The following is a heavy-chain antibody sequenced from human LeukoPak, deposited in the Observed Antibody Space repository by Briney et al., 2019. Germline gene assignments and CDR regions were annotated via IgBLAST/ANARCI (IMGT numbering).Heavy chain of an antibody. Sequence: GGSLRLSCAASGFTFSSYAMSWVRQAPGKGLEWVSAISGSDGNTNYADSVKGRFTISRDNSKNTLYLQMNSLRAEDTAVYYCAKDWIGSSDYFDYWGQGTLVTVSP. J-gene: IGHJ4*02. CDR3: AKDWIGSSDYFDY. D-gene: IGHD3-10*01. CDR1: GFTFSSYA. CDR2: ISGSDGNT. V-gene: IGHV3-23*01.